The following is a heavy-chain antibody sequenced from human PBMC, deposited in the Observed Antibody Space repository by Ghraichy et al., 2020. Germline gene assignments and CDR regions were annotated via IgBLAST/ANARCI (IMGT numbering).Heavy chain of an antibody. CDR2: IYYSGST. J-gene: IGHJ6*02. V-gene: IGHV4-59*01. CDR3: ARLPGEWRGMDV. CDR1: GGSISSYY. Sequence: SETLSLTCTVSGGSISSYYWSWIRQPPGKGLEWIGYIYYSGSTNYNPSLKSRVTISVDTSKNQFSLKLSSVTAADTAVYYCARLPGEWRGMDVWGQGTTVTVSS. D-gene: IGHD7-27*01.